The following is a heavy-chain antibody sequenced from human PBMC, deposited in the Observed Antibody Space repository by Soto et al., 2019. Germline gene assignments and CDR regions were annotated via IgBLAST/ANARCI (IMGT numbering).Heavy chain of an antibody. CDR3: ARDREAITTRRAFDM. V-gene: IGHV1-18*01. J-gene: IGHJ3*02. D-gene: IGHD2-2*01. CDR1: GYTFTNYG. CDR2: ISAYNGDT. Sequence: QVQLVQSGAEVKKPGASVKVSCKASGYTFTNYGISWVRQAPGQGLEWMGWISAYNGDTNYAQKFQGRVTMTTDTSTTTASMELRSLRCDATAVYYCARDREAITTRRAFDMWGQGTLINVSS.